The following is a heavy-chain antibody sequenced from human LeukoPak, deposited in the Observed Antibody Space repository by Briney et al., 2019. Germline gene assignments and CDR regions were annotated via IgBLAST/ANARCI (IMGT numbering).Heavy chain of an antibody. V-gene: IGHV3-49*04. D-gene: IGHD3-3*01. J-gene: IGHJ4*02. CDR2: IRSKAYGGTT. Sequence: GRSLRLSCTASGFTFGDYAMSWVRQAPGKGLEWVGFIRSKAYGGTTEYAASVKGRLTISRDDSKSIAYLQMNSLKTEDTAVYYCTRALHYDFWSGSNDYWGQGTLVTVSS. CDR1: GFTFGDYA. CDR3: TRALHYDFWSGSNDY.